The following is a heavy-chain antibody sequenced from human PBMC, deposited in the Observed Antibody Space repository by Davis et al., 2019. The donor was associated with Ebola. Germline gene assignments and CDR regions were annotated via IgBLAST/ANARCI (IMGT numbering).Heavy chain of an antibody. CDR2: ISYDGSHK. V-gene: IGHV3-30*03. CDR1: GFRFTNYD. J-gene: IGHJ3*02. D-gene: IGHD3-16*01. CDR3: AGNYAKSAFDI. Sequence: GESLKISCAASGFRFTNYDMHWVRQAPGKGLEWVAVISYDGSHKFYADSVKDRFTVSRDDSKSTLYLQMNSLRVEDTDVYYCAGNYAKSAFDIWGPGTMVTVSS.